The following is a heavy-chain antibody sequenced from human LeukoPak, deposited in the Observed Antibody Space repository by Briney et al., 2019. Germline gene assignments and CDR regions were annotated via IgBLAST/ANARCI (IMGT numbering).Heavy chain of an antibody. D-gene: IGHD5-12*01. CDR2: ISSSGSTI. CDR1: GFTFSDYE. CDR3: ARASSSTWPAGY. J-gene: IGHJ4*02. V-gene: IGHV3-48*03. Sequence: GGSLRLSCAASGFTFSDYEMNWVRQAPGKGLEWVSYISSSGSTIYYADSVKGRFTISRDNAKNSLYLQMNSLRAEDTAVYYCARASSSTWPAGYWGQGTLVTVSS.